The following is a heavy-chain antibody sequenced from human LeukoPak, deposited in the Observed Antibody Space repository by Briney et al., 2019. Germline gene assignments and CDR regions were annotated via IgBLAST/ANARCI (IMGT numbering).Heavy chain of an antibody. V-gene: IGHV4-4*07. J-gene: IGHJ3*02. CDR3: AGTYSLYDPFDI. CDR1: DDSITMYY. Sequence: SETLSLTCSGSDDSITMYYWSWIRQPAGKGLEWIGRIYTSGSTNYNPSLKSRVTISVDTSENQFSLKLSSVTAADTAVYYCAGTYSLYDPFDIWGQGTMVTVSS. CDR2: IYTSGST. D-gene: IGHD1-26*01.